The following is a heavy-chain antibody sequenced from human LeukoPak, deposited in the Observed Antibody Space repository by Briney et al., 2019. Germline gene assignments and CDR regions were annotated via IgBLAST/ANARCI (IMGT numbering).Heavy chain of an antibody. CDR1: GFTFSSYW. Sequence: GGSLRLSCAASGFTFSSYWMSWVRQAPGKGLEWVANIKQDGSEKYYVDSVKGRLTISRDNAKNTLYLQINSLRAEDTAVYYCAATFYDSSAYDAFDIWGQGTMVTVSS. V-gene: IGHV3-7*01. D-gene: IGHD3-22*01. CDR3: AATFYDSSAYDAFDI. J-gene: IGHJ3*02. CDR2: IKQDGSEK.